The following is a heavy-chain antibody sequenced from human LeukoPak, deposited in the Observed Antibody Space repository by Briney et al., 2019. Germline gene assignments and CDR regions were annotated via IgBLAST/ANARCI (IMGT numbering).Heavy chain of an antibody. Sequence: PGGSLRLSCAASGFTFSSYGMHWVRQAPGKGLEWVANIKQDGSEKYYVDSVKGRFTISRDNAKNSLYLQMNSLRAEDTAVYYCARTEKGVVVPAAIFRSNYYYYMDVWGKGTTATVSS. V-gene: IGHV3-7*01. CDR2: IKQDGSEK. J-gene: IGHJ6*03. D-gene: IGHD2-2*01. CDR3: ARTEKGVVVPAAIFRSNYYYYMDV. CDR1: GFTFSSYG.